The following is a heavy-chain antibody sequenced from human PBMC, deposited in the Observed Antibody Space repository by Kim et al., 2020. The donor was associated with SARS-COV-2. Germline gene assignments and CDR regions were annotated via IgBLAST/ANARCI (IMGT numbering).Heavy chain of an antibody. V-gene: IGHV1-69*04. J-gene: IGHJ4*02. CDR3: ARDWYFGVVWLERFDY. D-gene: IGHD3-3*01. Sequence: FQGRVTITADKSTSTAYMELSSLRSEDTAVYYCARDWYFGVVWLERFDYWGQGTLVTVSS.